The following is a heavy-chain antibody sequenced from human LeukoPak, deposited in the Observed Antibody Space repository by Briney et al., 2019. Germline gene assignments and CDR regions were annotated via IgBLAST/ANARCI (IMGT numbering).Heavy chain of an antibody. D-gene: IGHD5-12*01. CDR2: INPNSGGT. J-gene: IGHJ4*02. V-gene: IGHV1-2*02. CDR3: AANVGQYRGYAPAGD. CDR1: GYTFTGYY. Sequence: ASVKVSCKASGYTFTGYYMHWVRQAPGQGLEWMGWINPNSGGTNYAQKFQGRVTMTRDTSISTAYMELSRLRSDDTAVYYCAANVGQYRGYAPAGDWGQGTLVTVSS.